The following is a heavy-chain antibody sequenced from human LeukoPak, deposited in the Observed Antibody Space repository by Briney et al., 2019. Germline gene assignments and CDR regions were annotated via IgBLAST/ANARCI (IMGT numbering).Heavy chain of an antibody. CDR2: IYTSGST. V-gene: IGHV4-61*02. J-gene: IGHJ3*02. CDR3: ARVSYYYGSGSYRPFRAFDI. D-gene: IGHD3-10*01. Sequence: PSETLSLTCTVSGGSISSGSYYWSWIRQPAGKGLEWIARIYTSGSTNYNPSLKSRVTISVDTFKNQFSLKLSSVTAADTAVYYCARVSYYYGSGSYRPFRAFDIWGQGTMVTVSS. CDR1: GGSISSGSYY.